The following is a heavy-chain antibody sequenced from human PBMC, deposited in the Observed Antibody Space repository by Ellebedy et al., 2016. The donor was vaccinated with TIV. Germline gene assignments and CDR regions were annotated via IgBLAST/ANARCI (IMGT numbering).Heavy chain of an antibody. J-gene: IGHJ4*02. CDR2: IYDSGST. Sequence: SETLSLXXSVPSGPMSGHYWGWIRQPPEKGLEWMGHIYDSGSTNYNPSLKSRVTISADTSKNQFSLTLSSVTAADTAVYYCTGGSGWLPDSWGQGMLVTVSS. CDR1: SGPMSGHY. CDR3: TGGSGWLPDS. D-gene: IGHD5-12*01. V-gene: IGHV4-59*11.